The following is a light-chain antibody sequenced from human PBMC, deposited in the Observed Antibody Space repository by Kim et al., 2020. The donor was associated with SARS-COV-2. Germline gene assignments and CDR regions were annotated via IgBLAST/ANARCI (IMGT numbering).Light chain of an antibody. J-gene: IGKJ2*01. CDR1: QSISTL. V-gene: IGKV1-5*01. CDR2: QAS. CDR3: QPCNSYPYT. Sequence: DIHMTQSPSTLSASVGDRVTITCRASQSISTLLAWYQQKPGKAPKLLIYQASTLETGVPSRFSGSGSGTEFSLTISSLQPDDFATYHRQPCNSYPYTFGQGTRLEI.